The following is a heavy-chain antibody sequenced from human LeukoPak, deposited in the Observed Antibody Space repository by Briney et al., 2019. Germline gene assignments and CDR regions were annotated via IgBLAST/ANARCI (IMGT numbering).Heavy chain of an antibody. CDR3: ARDYCSSTSCLFDY. D-gene: IGHD2-2*01. Sequence: GASVKVSCKASGYTFTGYHMHWVRQAPGQGLEWMGRINPSSGDTNYAQKFQGRVTMTRDTSISTAYMELSRLRSDDTAVYYCARDYCSSTSCLFDYWGQGTLVTVSS. V-gene: IGHV1-2*06. CDR2: INPSSGDT. CDR1: GYTFTGYH. J-gene: IGHJ4*02.